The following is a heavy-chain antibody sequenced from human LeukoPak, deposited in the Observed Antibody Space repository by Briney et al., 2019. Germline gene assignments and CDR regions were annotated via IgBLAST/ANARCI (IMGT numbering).Heavy chain of an antibody. CDR1: GGTVSSYA. Sequence: ASVKCSCKASGGTVSSYAISWVRQAPEQGLEWMGGIIPIFGTANYAQKFQGRVTITADKSTSTAYMELSSLRSEDTAVYYCATPGPEYSSSWYPFDYWGQGTLVTVSS. J-gene: IGHJ4*02. D-gene: IGHD6-13*01. CDR3: ATPGPEYSSSWYPFDY. V-gene: IGHV1-69*06. CDR2: IIPIFGTA.